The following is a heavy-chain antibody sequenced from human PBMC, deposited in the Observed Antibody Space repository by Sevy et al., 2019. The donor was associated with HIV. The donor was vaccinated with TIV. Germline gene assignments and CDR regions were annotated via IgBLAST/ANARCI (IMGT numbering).Heavy chain of an antibody. J-gene: IGHJ4*02. D-gene: IGHD4-17*01. CDR3: ARDLPPSATTVAHFDH. Sequence: GGSLRLSCAASGFTFSDYYMSWLRQAPGKGLEWLSYISGSGDTIYYAHSVKGRFTISRDNAKNSLYLQMNSLRGEDTAVYYCARDLPPSATTVAHFDHWGQGTLVTVSS. CDR2: ISGSGDTI. CDR1: GFTFSDYY. V-gene: IGHV3-11*04.